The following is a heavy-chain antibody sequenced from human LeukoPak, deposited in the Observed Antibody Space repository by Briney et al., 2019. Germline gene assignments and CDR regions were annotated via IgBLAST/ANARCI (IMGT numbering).Heavy chain of an antibody. J-gene: IGHJ4*02. CDR1: GFTFSSYA. CDR2: ISGSGGST. CDR3: ALGEAAQPFDY. Sequence: GGSLRLSCAASGFTFSSYAMSWVRQAPGKGLEWVSAISGSGGSTYYADSVKGRFTISRDNSKNTLYLQMNSLRAEDTAVCYCALGEAAQPFDYWGQGTLVTVSS. V-gene: IGHV3-23*01. D-gene: IGHD2-15*01.